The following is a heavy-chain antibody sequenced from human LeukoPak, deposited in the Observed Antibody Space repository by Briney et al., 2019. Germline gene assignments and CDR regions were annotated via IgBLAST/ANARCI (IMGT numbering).Heavy chain of an antibody. CDR2: IYYSGST. CDR3: ARVQGVAIFRLDP. D-gene: IGHD3-3*01. V-gene: IGHV4-39*01. Sequence: SETLSLTCTVSNDSITGASYYWAWIRQPPGKGLEWIGTIYYSGSTYYNPSLKSRVTISVDTSKSQFSLKLNSVTAADTAVYFCARVQGVAIFRLDPWGQGTLVTVSS. J-gene: IGHJ5*02. CDR1: NDSITGASYY.